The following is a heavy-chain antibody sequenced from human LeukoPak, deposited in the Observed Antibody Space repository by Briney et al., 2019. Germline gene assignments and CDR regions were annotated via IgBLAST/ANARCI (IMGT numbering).Heavy chain of an antibody. CDR2: IKQDGSVR. J-gene: IGHJ3*02. CDR1: GFTFSTYW. CDR3: ARGGGRSLGDASDI. D-gene: IGHD1-26*01. Sequence: PGGSLGLSCAASGFTFSTYWMNWVRQAPGKGLEWVAIIKQDGSVRFYVDSVKDRFTIFRDNAKNSLYLQMSSLRAEDTAIYYCARGGGRSLGDASDIWGQGTMVTVSS. V-gene: IGHV3-7*01.